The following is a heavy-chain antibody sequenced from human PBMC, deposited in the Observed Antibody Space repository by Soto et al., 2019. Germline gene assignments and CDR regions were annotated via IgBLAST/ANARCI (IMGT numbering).Heavy chain of an antibody. D-gene: IGHD3-16*01. Sequence: QVQLQQWGAGLLKPSETLSLTCAVYGGSFSGYYWSWIRQPPGKGLEWIGEINHSGSTNYNPSLKSRVTISVDTSKNQFSLKLSSVTAADTAVYYCARRLLTEFWGSYPNVGPFDYWGQGTLVTVSS. J-gene: IGHJ4*02. CDR3: ARRLLTEFWGSYPNVGPFDY. CDR1: GGSFSGYY. CDR2: INHSGST. V-gene: IGHV4-34*01.